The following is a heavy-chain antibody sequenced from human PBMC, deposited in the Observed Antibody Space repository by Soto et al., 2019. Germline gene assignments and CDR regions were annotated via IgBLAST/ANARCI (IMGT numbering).Heavy chain of an antibody. Sequence: GGSLRLSCVASGFTFSTYEMNWVRQAPGKGLEWVSYISSSGTTIYYADSVTGRFTISRDNAKNSLYLQMNSLRVEDSAIYYCKRDLYSYDVWGQGTLVPVSS. CDR3: KRDLYSYDV. D-gene: IGHD5-18*01. J-gene: IGHJ4*02. V-gene: IGHV3-48*03. CDR1: GFTFSTYE. CDR2: ISSSGTTI.